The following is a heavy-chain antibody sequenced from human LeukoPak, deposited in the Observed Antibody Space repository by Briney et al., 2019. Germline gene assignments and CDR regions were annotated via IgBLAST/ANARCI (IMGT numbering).Heavy chain of an antibody. V-gene: IGHV3-49*03. Sequence: GSLRLSCTASGFTFGDYAMSWFRQAPGKGLEWIGFIRSKAYGGTTEYAASVKGRFTISRDDSKSIAYLQMNSLKTEDTALYYCARVRSGLHMDVWGQGTTVTVSS. J-gene: IGHJ6*02. CDR1: GFTFGDYA. D-gene: IGHD2-15*01. CDR3: ARVRSGLHMDV. CDR2: IRSKAYGGTT.